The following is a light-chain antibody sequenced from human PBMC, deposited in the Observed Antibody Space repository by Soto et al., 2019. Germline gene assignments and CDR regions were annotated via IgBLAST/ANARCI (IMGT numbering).Light chain of an antibody. CDR3: QSYDSSLSGWV. CDR2: GNS. J-gene: IGLJ3*02. Sequence: QSVLTQPPSVSGAPWQRVTISCTGSSSNIGAGYDVHWYQQLPGTAHKLLIYGNSNRPSGVPDRFSGSKSGTSASLAITGLQAEDEADYYCQSYDSSLSGWVFGGGTKLTVL. CDR1: SSNIGAGYD. V-gene: IGLV1-40*01.